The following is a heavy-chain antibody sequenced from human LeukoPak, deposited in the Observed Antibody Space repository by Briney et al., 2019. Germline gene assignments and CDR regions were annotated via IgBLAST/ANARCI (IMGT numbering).Heavy chain of an antibody. Sequence: PGGSLRLSCVASGITFRSYSMNWVRQALGKGLEWLSYIGGDSSPIFYADSVKGRFTFSRDNSKNTLYLQMNSLRAEDTAVYYCAKEEGYYYDSGGYYVEYFQHWGQGTLVTVSS. CDR1: GITFRSYS. V-gene: IGHV3-48*01. CDR2: IGGDSSPI. J-gene: IGHJ1*01. CDR3: AKEEGYYYDSGGYYVEYFQH. D-gene: IGHD3-22*01.